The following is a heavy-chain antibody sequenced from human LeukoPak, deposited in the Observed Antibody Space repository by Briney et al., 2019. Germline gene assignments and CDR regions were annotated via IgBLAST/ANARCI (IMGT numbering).Heavy chain of an antibody. CDR2: IYNSGIT. J-gene: IGHJ1*01. D-gene: IGHD3-9*01. CDR1: GSSVTTDY. V-gene: IGHV4-59*08. CDR3: AGRGQRYFRD. Sequence: SETLSLTCGVSGSSVTTDYWSWLRQPTGKGLEWIDYIYNSGITDYNPSLKSRLIISIATSKNQFSLTLSSATAAVTAVYYCAGRGQRYFRDWGQGTLVTVSS.